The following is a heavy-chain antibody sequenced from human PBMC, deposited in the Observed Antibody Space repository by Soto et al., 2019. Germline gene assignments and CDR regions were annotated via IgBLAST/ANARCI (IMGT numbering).Heavy chain of an antibody. CDR2: ISAFNGNT. CDR3: ARGSGDTGSAWLDS. J-gene: IGHJ5*01. D-gene: IGHD1-1*01. V-gene: IGHV1-18*01. Sequence: QIQLVQSGGEVRKPGASVKLSCKASGYTFTTYGISWVRQRPGQGLEWMGWISAFNGNTKSAQEFQGRVTMTTDTSTTTAYMEVKRLTSDDSAVYFCARGSGDTGSAWLDSWGQGTLVTVSS. CDR1: GYTFTTYG.